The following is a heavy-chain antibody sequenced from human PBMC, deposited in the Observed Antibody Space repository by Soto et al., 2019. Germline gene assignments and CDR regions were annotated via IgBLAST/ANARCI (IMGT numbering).Heavy chain of an antibody. Sequence: QVQLQQWGAGLLKPSETLSLTCAVNSESLSGYYWSWIRQSPGKGLEWIGEIDGSGNTNYSPSLRSRVAMSVDTSKNHFSLNLSSVIAADTAAYYCVGARGRLVGFDYWGQGTLVTVSS. CDR1: SESLSGYY. V-gene: IGHV4-34*01. CDR2: IDGSGNT. CDR3: VGARGRLVGFDY. J-gene: IGHJ4*02. D-gene: IGHD1-26*01.